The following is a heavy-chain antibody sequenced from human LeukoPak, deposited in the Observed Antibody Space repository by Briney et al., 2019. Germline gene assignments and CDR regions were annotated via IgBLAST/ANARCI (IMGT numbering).Heavy chain of an antibody. V-gene: IGHV1-69*13. J-gene: IGHJ4*02. CDR3: AFAYCGGDCYWPLVYFDY. D-gene: IGHD2-21*02. Sequence: GASVKVSCKASGGTFSSYAISWVRQAPGQGLEWMGGIIPIFGTANYAQKFQGRVTITADESTSTAYMGLSSLRSEDTAVYYCAFAYCGGDCYWPLVYFDYWGQGTLVTVSS. CDR1: GGTFSSYA. CDR2: IIPIFGTA.